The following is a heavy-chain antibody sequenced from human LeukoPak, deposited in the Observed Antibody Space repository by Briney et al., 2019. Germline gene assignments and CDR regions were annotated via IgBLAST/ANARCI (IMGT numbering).Heavy chain of an antibody. CDR2: ISSSSSYI. V-gene: IGHV3-21*01. CDR3: ARDGDSYYDSSGYYPGDDY. J-gene: IGHJ4*02. D-gene: IGHD3-22*01. Sequence: GGSLRLSCAASGFTFSSYAMHWVRQAPGKGLEWVSSISSSSSYIYYADSVKGRFTISRDNAKNSLYLQMNSLRAEDTAVYYCARDGDSYYDSSGYYPGDDYWGQGTLVTVSS. CDR1: GFTFSSYA.